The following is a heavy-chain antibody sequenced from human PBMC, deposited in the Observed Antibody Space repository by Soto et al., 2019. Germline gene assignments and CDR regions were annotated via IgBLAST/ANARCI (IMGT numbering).Heavy chain of an antibody. CDR3: ARVGVNYYDSSGYYPLDY. Sequence: SETLSLTCTVSGGSISSGDYYWSWIRQPPGKGLEWIGYIYYSGSTYYNPSLKSRVTISVDTSKNQFSMKLSSVTAADTAVYYCARVGVNYYDSSGYYPLDYWGQGTLVTVSS. V-gene: IGHV4-30-4*01. CDR2: IYYSGST. D-gene: IGHD3-22*01. CDR1: GGSISSGDYY. J-gene: IGHJ4*02.